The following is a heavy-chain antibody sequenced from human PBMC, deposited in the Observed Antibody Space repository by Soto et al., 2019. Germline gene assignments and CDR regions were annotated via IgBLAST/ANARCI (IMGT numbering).Heavy chain of an antibody. CDR2: IDWDDDK. CDR3: ARIKDIPADETFDY. J-gene: IGHJ4*02. Sequence: SGPTLVNPTHTLTLTCTFCGFSLSTSAMCVSWIRQPPGKALEWLPLIDWDDDKYYSTSLKTRLTISKETSKNQVVLTMTNIEPVKKGTDYCARIKDIPADETFDYWGQGTLLTVFS. CDR1: GFSLSTSAMC. D-gene: IGHD6-13*01. V-gene: IGHV2-70*01.